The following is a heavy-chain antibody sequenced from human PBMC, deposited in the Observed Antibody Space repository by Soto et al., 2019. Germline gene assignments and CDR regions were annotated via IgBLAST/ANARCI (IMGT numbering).Heavy chain of an antibody. V-gene: IGHV4-4*02. Sequence: QVQLQESGPGLMQPAGTLALTCAVSGGSISDNWLSWVRQPPGKGLEWIEEIYHTGNINYNPSLEGRVTLSVDKSQSQVSLNRNCVNAADTAVYYCARHIAVSVTRGLDYWGQGILVNGSS. CDR2: IYHTGNI. D-gene: IGHD6-19*01. J-gene: IGHJ4*02. CDR3: ARHIAVSVTRGLDY. CDR1: GGSISDNW.